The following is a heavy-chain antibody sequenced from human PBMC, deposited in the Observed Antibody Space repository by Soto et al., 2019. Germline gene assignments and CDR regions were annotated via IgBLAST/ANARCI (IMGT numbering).Heavy chain of an antibody. CDR1: GGSIRNVKW. V-gene: IGHV4-4*02. J-gene: IGHJ4*02. D-gene: IGHD6-13*01. CDR3: ARGERQQQRDY. CDR2: VYHSENT. Sequence: PSESLSPTFNNCGGSIRNVKWWSWVRQPPGRGLEWIGEVYHSENTNYNPSLKSRVIISVDKSKNQFSLKLSSVTDADTAMYYCARGERQQQRDYWGQG.